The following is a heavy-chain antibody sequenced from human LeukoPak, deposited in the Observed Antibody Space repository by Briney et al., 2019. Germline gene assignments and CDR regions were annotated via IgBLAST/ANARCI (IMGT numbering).Heavy chain of an antibody. CDR2: IIPIFGTA. V-gene: IGHV1-69*05. D-gene: IGHD6-13*01. CDR1: GGTFSSYA. J-gene: IGHJ4*02. CDR3: ARDRGIAAAVDLFDY. Sequence: SVKVSCKASGGTFSSYAISWVRQAPGQGLEWMGRIIPIFGTANYAQKFQGRVTITTDESTSTAYMELSSLRSEDTAVYYCARDRGIAAAVDLFDYWGQGTLVTVSS.